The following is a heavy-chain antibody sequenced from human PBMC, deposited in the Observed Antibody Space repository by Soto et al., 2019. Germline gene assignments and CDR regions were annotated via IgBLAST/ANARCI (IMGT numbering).Heavy chain of an antibody. Sequence: PSETLSLTCTVSGGSISSYYWSWIRQPPGKGLEWIGYIYYSGSTNYNPSLKSRVTISVDTSKNQFSLKLSSVTAADTAVYYCARVGYSSGWYWFDPWGRGTLVTVS. J-gene: IGHJ5*02. V-gene: IGHV4-59*01. D-gene: IGHD6-19*01. CDR2: IYYSGST. CDR3: ARVGYSSGWYWFDP. CDR1: GGSISSYY.